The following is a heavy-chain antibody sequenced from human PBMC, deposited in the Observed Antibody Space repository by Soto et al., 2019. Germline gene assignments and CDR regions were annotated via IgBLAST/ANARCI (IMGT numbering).Heavy chain of an antibody. Sequence: GGSLRLSCAASGFTFSSYAMHWVRQAPGKGLEWVAVISYDGSNKYYADSVKGRFTISRDNSKNTLYLQMNSLTVGDTALYYCAKATATGGGDFDICVQGTMVSVS. J-gene: IGHJ3*02. CDR3: AKATATGGGDFDI. D-gene: IGHD2-8*02. V-gene: IGHV3-30-3*01. CDR2: ISYDGSNK. CDR1: GFTFSSYA.